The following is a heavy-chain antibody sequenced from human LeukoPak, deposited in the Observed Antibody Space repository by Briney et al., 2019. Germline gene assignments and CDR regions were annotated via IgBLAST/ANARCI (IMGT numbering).Heavy chain of an antibody. V-gene: IGHV4-59*01. CDR3: ARDLVHGDYCYGMDV. CDR2: IYYSGST. D-gene: IGHD4-17*01. J-gene: IGHJ6*02. CDR1: GGSISSYY. Sequence: PSETLSLTCTVSGGSISSYYWSWIRQAPGKGLEWIGYIYYSGSTNYNPSLKSRVTISVDTSKNQFSLKLNSVSAADTAVYYCARDLVHGDYCYGMDVWGQGTTVTVSS.